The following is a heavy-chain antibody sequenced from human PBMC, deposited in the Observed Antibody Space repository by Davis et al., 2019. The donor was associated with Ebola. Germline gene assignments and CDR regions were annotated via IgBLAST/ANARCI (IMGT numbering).Heavy chain of an antibody. V-gene: IGHV3-23*01. D-gene: IGHD3/OR15-3a*01. CDR2: ISGSGTVE. CDR3: AKAGKGDWGAFDV. Sequence: PGGSLRLSCAASGFTIANYAMSWVRQAPGRGLEWVSSISGSGTVEFFADSVKGRVSLSRDNSQNRLYLQMNSLSADDTAVYYCAKAGKGDWGAFDVWGQGTMVTVSS. CDR1: GFTIANYA. J-gene: IGHJ3*01.